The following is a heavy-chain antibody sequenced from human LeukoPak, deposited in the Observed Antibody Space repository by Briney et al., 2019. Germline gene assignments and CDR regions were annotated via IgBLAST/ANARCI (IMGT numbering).Heavy chain of an antibody. Sequence: PGGSLRLSCAASGFTFSSYSMNWVRQAPGKGLEWVSSISSSSSYIYYADSVKGRFTISRNNAKNSLYLQMNSLRAEDSAVYYCARDMTVAGSDCWGQGTLVTVSS. V-gene: IGHV3-21*01. CDR3: ARDMTVAGSDC. D-gene: IGHD6-19*01. CDR1: GFTFSSYS. CDR2: ISSSSSYI. J-gene: IGHJ4*02.